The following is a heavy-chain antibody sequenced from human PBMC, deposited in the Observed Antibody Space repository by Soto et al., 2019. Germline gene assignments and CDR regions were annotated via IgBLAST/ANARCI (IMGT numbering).Heavy chain of an antibody. Sequence: PGGSLRLSCAASGFTFSSYAMSWVRQAPGKGLEWVSAISGSGGSTYYADSVKGRFTISRDNSKNTLYLQMNSLRAEDTAVYYCAKDPYYDFWSGYYQGHRNNWFDPWGQGTLVTVSS. V-gene: IGHV3-23*01. CDR1: GFTFSSYA. J-gene: IGHJ5*02. D-gene: IGHD3-3*01. CDR3: AKDPYYDFWSGYYQGHRNNWFDP. CDR2: ISGSGGST.